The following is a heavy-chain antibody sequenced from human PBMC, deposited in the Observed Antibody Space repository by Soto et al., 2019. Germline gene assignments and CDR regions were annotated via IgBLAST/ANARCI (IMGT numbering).Heavy chain of an antibody. D-gene: IGHD2-21*02. CDR2: VHISEKA. J-gene: IGHJ6*02. CDR1: GDSISRSSHY. CDR3: ARDLWGYCGTDCYPRDV. V-gene: IGHV4-39*07. Sequence: SETLSLTCSVSGDSISRSSHYWGWIRQPPGKGLEWIGSVHISEKAYYNPSLKSRVSVLMDTSKNQFSLKLNSVTAADTAVYYCARDLWGYCGTDCYPRDVWGQGTTVTVS.